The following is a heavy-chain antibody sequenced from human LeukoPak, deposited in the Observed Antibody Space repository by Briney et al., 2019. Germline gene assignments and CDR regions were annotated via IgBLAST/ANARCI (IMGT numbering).Heavy chain of an antibody. CDR1: GFTFSSYS. Sequence: PGGSLRLSCATCGFTFSSYSMNWVRQAPGKGLEGVSSISSSSSYIYYADSVKGRFTISRDNAKNSLYLQMNSLRAEDTAVYYCARDPRIAAASDYWGQGTLVTVSS. CDR3: ARDPRIAAASDY. V-gene: IGHV3-21*01. D-gene: IGHD6-13*01. CDR2: ISSSSSYI. J-gene: IGHJ4*02.